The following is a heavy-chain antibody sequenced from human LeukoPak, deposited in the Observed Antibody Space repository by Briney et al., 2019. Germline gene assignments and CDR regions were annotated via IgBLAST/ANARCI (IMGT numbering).Heavy chain of an antibody. J-gene: IGHJ5*02. Sequence: PSEPLSLTCTVSGGSISSSSYYWGWFRQPPGMGLEWIGSIYYSGSTYYNPSLKSRVTISVDTSKNQFSLKLSSVTAADTAVYYCARQKRAAGVAGFDPWGQGTLVTVSS. D-gene: IGHD6-13*01. V-gene: IGHV4-39*01. CDR1: GGSISSSSYY. CDR2: IYYSGST. CDR3: ARQKRAAGVAGFDP.